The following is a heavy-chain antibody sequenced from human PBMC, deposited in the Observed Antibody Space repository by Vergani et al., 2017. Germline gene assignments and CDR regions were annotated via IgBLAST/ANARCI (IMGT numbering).Heavy chain of an antibody. CDR3: ARDRIPVAATHYGMDV. D-gene: IGHD2-15*01. J-gene: IGHJ6*02. V-gene: IGHV4-61*02. CDR1: GGSISSGSYY. Sequence: QVQLQESGPGLVKPSQTLSLTCTVPGGSISSGSYYWSWIRQPAGKGLGWIGRIYTSGSTNYNPSLKSRVTISVDPSTNQFSLKLSSVTAADTAVYYCARDRIPVAATHYGMDVWGQGTTVTVSS. CDR2: IYTSGST.